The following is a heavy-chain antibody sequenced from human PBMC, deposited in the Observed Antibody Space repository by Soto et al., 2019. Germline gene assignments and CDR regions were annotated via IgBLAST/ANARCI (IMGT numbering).Heavy chain of an antibody. J-gene: IGHJ1*01. CDR3: ATDYGDFSEYFQH. Sequence: QVQLQQWGAGLLKPSETLSLTCAVYGGSFSGYYWSWIRQPPGKGLEWIGEINHSGSTNYNPSLKSRVTISVDTSKNQFSLQLSSVTAADTAVYYCATDYGDFSEYFQHWGQGTLVTVSS. CDR2: INHSGST. V-gene: IGHV4-34*01. CDR1: GGSFSGYY. D-gene: IGHD4-17*01.